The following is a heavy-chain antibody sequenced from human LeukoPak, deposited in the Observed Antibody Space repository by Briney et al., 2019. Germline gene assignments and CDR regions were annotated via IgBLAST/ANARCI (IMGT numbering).Heavy chain of an antibody. CDR2: IDWDDDT. J-gene: IGHJ4*02. CDR1: GFSLNTRQMC. CDR3: ARMTPDSPSFDY. Sequence: SGPALVKPTQTLTLTCTFSGFSLNTRQMCVAWIRQPPGKALEWLARIDWDDDTFYSTSLKTRLSISKDTSKNQVVLTMTNMDPVDTGTYYCARMTPDSPSFDYWGQGTLVTASS. D-gene: IGHD1-14*01. V-gene: IGHV2-70*17.